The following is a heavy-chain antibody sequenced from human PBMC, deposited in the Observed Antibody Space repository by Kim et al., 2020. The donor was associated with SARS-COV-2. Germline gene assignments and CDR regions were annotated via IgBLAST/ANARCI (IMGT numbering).Heavy chain of an antibody. D-gene: IGHD5-12*01. Sequence: GGSLRLSCAASGFTFSNAWMSWVRQAPGKGLEWVGRIKSKTDGGTTDYAAPVKGRFTISRDDSKNTLYLQMNSLKTEDTAVYYCKRGYDNGNFDYWGQGTLVTVSS. J-gene: IGHJ4*02. CDR2: IKSKTDGGTT. CDR3: KRGYDNGNFDY. V-gene: IGHV3-15*01. CDR1: GFTFSNAW.